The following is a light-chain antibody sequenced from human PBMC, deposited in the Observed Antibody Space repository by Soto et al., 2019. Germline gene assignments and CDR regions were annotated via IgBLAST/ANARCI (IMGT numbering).Light chain of an antibody. CDR2: GAS. Sequence: TEMTHSRATLSISPGRRATLSCRASQSISDTLAWYQQKPGQAPRLLIYGASTRATGIPARFSGSGSGTEFTLTISSLQSEDFAVYYCQQYSNWPWTFGQGTKVDIK. J-gene: IGKJ1*01. CDR1: QSISDT. CDR3: QQYSNWPWT. V-gene: IGKV3-15*01.